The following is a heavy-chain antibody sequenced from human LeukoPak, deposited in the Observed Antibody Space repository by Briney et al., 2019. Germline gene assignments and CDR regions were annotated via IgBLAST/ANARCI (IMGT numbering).Heavy chain of an antibody. D-gene: IGHD3-22*01. CDR1: GGTFSSYA. J-gene: IGHJ4*02. CDR3: ACYDSSGYYYQDY. CDR2: INPNSGGT. V-gene: IGHV1-2*02. Sequence: ASVKVSCKASGGTFSSYAISWARQAPGQGLEWMGWINPNSGGTNYAQKFQGRVTMTRDTSISTAYMELSRLRSDDTAVYYCACYDSSGYYYQDYWGRGTLVTVSS.